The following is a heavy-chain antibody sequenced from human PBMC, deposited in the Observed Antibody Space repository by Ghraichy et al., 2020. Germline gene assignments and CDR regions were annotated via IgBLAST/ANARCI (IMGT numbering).Heavy chain of an antibody. D-gene: IGHD4-17*01. CDR1: GGSISSSSYY. CDR2: IYYSGST. J-gene: IGHJ4*02. Sequence: SETLSLTCTVSGGSISSSSYYWGWIRQPPGKGLEWIGSIYYSGSTYYNPSLKSRVTISVDTSKNQFSLKLSSVTAADTAVYYCARHGRADYADFDYWGQGTLVTVSS. CDR3: ARHGRADYADFDY. V-gene: IGHV4-39*01.